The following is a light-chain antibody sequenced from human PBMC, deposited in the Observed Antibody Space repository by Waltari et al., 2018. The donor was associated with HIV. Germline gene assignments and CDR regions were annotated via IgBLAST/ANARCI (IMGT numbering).Light chain of an antibody. CDR1: SSDVGGYSL. Sequence: QSALTQPASVSGSPRQSITISCTGTSSDVGGYSLVSWYQQHPGKAPQLSIYETTRRPSGVSLRFSGSKSGNTASLAISGLRADDEADYYCSSYTSTNTWIFGGGTKVAVL. J-gene: IGLJ2*01. CDR2: ETT. CDR3: SSYTSTNTWI. V-gene: IGLV2-23*01.